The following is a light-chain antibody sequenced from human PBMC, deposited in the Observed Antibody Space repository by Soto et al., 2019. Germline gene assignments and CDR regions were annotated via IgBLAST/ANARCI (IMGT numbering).Light chain of an antibody. Sequence: EIVMTQSPATLSVSPGERATLSCRASQSVTSTYLAWDQQKPGQAPRLLIYGASSRATGIPDRFSGSGSGTGFTLTISRIETEDFAVYYCQKYGSYTRRFCQGTKVDIK. V-gene: IGKV3-20*01. CDR3: QKYGSYTRR. CDR2: GAS. J-gene: IGKJ1*01. CDR1: QSVTSTY.